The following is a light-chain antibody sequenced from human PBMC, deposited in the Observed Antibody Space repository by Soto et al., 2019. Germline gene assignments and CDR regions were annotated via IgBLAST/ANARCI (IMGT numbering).Light chain of an antibody. V-gene: IGKV3D-15*01. J-gene: IGKJ2*01. CDR2: AAS. CDR1: QSISSD. Sequence: ETVMTQSPATLSVSPGDRVTLSCRASQSISSDLAWYQQKPGQAPRLLIYAASTRATGIPARFSGSGSGTEFTLTISSLQSEDFAIYYCQQYDDWPPYTFGQGTKLEIK. CDR3: QQYDDWPPYT.